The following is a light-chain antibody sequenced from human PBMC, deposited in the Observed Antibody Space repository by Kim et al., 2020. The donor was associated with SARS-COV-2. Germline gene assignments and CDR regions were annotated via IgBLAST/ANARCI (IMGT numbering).Light chain of an antibody. V-gene: IGKV3-11*01. CDR1: PSVNNY. Sequence: PGESATLSCRASPSVNNYLVWYQPTPGQAPRLLIYDASNRSTGIPARFSGSGSVTDFTLTISSLEPEDCAIYYCQQLITWPLTFGGGTKVDI. CDR3: QQLITWPLT. CDR2: DAS. J-gene: IGKJ4*01.